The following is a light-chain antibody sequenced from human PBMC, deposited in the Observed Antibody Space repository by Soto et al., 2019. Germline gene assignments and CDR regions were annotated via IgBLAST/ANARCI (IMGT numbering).Light chain of an antibody. CDR3: SSYTSSSTLVV. Sequence: QSALTQPASVSGSPGQSITISCTGTSSDVGGYNYVSWYQQHPGKAPKLMIYEVSNRPSGVSNRFSGSKSGNTASLTISGLQAEHEADYYCSSYTSSSTLVVFGTGTKVTVL. V-gene: IGLV2-14*01. CDR1: SSDVGGYNY. CDR2: EVS. J-gene: IGLJ1*01.